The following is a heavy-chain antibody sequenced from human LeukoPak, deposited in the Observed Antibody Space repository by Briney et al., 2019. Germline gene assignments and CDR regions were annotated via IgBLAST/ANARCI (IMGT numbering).Heavy chain of an antibody. D-gene: IGHD1-26*01. V-gene: IGHV3-30-3*01. Sequence: GGSWGFSCEASGLTFSGFAMHGVRKAPGKGRSGVALISYDGSSKYYADSVKGRFTISRDNSKNTLYLQMNSLRAEDTAVYYCARDLSTVVGATDYWGQGTLVTVSS. J-gene: IGHJ4*02. CDR2: ISYDGSSK. CDR3: ARDLSTVVGATDY. CDR1: GLTFSGFA.